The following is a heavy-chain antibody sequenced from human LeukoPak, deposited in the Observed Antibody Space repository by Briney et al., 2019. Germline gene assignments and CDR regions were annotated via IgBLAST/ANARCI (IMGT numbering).Heavy chain of an antibody. J-gene: IGHJ5*02. CDR1: GGSISSYY. D-gene: IGHD3-10*01. Sequence: SETLSLTCTVSGGSISSYYWSWIRQPPGKGLEWIGYIYYSGCTNYNPSLKSQATISVDTSKNQFSLKLSSVTAADTAVYYCARDKSGLGELLWSFDPWGQGTLVTVSS. CDR3: ARDKSGLGELLWSFDP. V-gene: IGHV4-59*01. CDR2: IYYSGCT.